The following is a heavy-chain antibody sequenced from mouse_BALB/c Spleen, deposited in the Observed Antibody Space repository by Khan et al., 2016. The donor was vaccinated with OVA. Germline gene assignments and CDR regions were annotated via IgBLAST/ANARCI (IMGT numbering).Heavy chain of an antibody. CDR3: TRSYDSYYFDY. D-gene: IGHD2-4*01. V-gene: IGHV1-5*01. J-gene: IGHJ2*01. CDR1: GYSFTSYW. CDR2: IYPGISDT. Sequence: VQLQQSGTVLARPGASVKMSCKASGYSFTSYWMHWVKQRPGLGLEWIGAIYPGISDTRYNQKFKGQAKLTAVTSATTAYMELSSLTNEDSAVYYCTRSYDSYYFDYWGQGTLLTVSS.